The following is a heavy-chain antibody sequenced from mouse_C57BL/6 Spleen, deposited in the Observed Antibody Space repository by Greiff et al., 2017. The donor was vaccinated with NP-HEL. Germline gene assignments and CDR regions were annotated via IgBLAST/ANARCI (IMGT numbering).Heavy chain of an antibody. Sequence: VQLQQSGAELVKPGASVKLSCKASGYPFTSYWLHWVKQGPGRGLEWIGRIDPKSGGPKYNEKFKSKATLTVDKPSSTADMQLSSLTSEGCAVYYCARGEIDGYFDVWGTGTTVTVSS. CDR3: ARGEIDGYFDV. J-gene: IGHJ1*03. CDR1: GYPFTSYW. CDR2: IDPKSGGP. V-gene: IGHV1-72*01.